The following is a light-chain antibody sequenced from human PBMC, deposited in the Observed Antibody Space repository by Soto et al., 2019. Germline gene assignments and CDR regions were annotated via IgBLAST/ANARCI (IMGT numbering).Light chain of an antibody. CDR2: ATS. CDR1: QSITST. V-gene: IGKV3-15*01. J-gene: IGKJ4*01. Sequence: EIVMTQFPVTLSVSPGERVILSCRASQSITSTLAWYQQKPGQAPRLLIYATSTRAADIPARFSGSGSGTEFTLTITSLQSEDFAVYYCQQYEKLPLAFGGGTRVELK. CDR3: QQYEKLPLA.